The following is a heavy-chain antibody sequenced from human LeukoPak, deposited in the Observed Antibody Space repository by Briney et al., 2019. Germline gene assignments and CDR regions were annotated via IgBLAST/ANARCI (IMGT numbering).Heavy chain of an antibody. D-gene: IGHD6-19*01. CDR1: GYTFTSYG. V-gene: IGHV1-18*01. Sequence: ASVKVSCKASGYTFTSYGISWVRQAPGQGLEWMGWISAYNGNTNYAQKLQGRVTMTTDTSTSTAYMELRSLRSDDTAVYYCAREASSGWYFFRNFDYWGQGTLVTVSS. CDR2: ISAYNGNT. CDR3: AREASSGWYFFRNFDY. J-gene: IGHJ4*02.